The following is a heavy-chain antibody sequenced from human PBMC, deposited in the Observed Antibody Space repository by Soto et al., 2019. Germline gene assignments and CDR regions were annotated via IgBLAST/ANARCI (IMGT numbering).Heavy chain of an antibody. Sequence: QVQLVQSGAEVKEPGASVKVSCKPSGYTFSSYDINWLRQATGQGLEWMGWMNPNSGNTGSAQNFQGRVTMTRNTSISTADMELSSLRSEGTAVYYCAGARYSTSHNCFDPWGQGTLVTVSS. CDR3: AGARYSTSHNCFDP. CDR2: MNPNSGNT. J-gene: IGHJ5*02. CDR1: GYTFSSYD. V-gene: IGHV1-8*01. D-gene: IGHD6-6*01.